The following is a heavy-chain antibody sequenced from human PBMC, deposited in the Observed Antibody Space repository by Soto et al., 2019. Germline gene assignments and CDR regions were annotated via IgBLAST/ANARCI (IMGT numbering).Heavy chain of an antibody. CDR3: ARPLYSYGPMDV. J-gene: IGHJ6*02. CDR2: IYYSGST. Sequence: QVQLQESGPGLVKPSETLSLTCTVSGGSVSSGSYYWSWIRQPPGQGLEWIGYIYYSGSTNYNPSPKSRVTTSVDTSTNQFPLKLSSVTAADTAVYYCARPLYSYGPMDVWGQGTTVTVSS. CDR1: GGSVSSGSYY. V-gene: IGHV4-61*01. D-gene: IGHD5-18*01.